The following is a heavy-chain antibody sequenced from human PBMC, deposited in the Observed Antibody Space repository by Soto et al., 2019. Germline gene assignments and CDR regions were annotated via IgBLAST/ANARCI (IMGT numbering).Heavy chain of an antibody. Sequence: GGSLRLSCAASGFTVSSNYMSWVRQAPGKGLEWVSVIYSGGSTYYADSVKGRFTISRDNSKNTLYLQMNSLRAEDTAVYYCARYNWNDEGFDYWGQGTLVTVSS. CDR2: IYSGGST. CDR3: ARYNWNDEGFDY. CDR1: GFTVSSNY. V-gene: IGHV3-66*01. J-gene: IGHJ4*02. D-gene: IGHD1-20*01.